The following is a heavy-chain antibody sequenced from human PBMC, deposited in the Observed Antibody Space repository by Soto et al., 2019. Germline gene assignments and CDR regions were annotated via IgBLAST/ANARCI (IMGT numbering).Heavy chain of an antibody. V-gene: IGHV3-30*18. Sequence: PGGSLRLSCAASGCTFSSYGMHWVRQAPGKGLEWVAVISYDGSNKYYADSVKGRFTISRDNSKNTLYLQMNSLRAEDTAVYYCAKVYVPNYYYYYYYMDVWGKGTTVTVSS. J-gene: IGHJ6*03. D-gene: IGHD3-16*01. CDR2: ISYDGSNK. CDR3: AKVYVPNYYYYYYYMDV. CDR1: GCTFSSYG.